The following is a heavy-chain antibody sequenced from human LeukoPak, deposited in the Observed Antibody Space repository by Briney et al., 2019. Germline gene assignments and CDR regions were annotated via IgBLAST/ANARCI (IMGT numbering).Heavy chain of an antibody. CDR1: GGSVSSANYY. CDR2: VYNNGTT. CDR3: ARDTYSGTYAGSGAGY. V-gene: IGHV4-61*01. D-gene: IGHD1-26*01. Sequence: SETLSLTCTVSGGSVSSANYYWSWIRQPPGRGLEWIGYVYNNGTTSYNPSLKSRVTISLDMSKNQFSLKLPSVTAADTAVYYCARDTYSGTYAGSGAGYWGLGTLVTVSS. J-gene: IGHJ4*02.